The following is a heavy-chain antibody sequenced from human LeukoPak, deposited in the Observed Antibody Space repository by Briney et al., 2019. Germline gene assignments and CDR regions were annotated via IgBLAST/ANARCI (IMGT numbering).Heavy chain of an antibody. V-gene: IGHV1-18*01. D-gene: IGHD1-26*01. J-gene: IGHJ4*02. CDR3: ARVESVGATTGFFDY. Sequence: ASVKVSCKASGGTFSSYAISWVRQAPGQGLEWMGWISAYNGNTNYAQKLQGRVTMTTDTSTSTAYMELRSLRSDDTAVYYCARVESVGATTGFFDYWGQGTLVTVSS. CDR2: ISAYNGNT. CDR1: GGTFSSYA.